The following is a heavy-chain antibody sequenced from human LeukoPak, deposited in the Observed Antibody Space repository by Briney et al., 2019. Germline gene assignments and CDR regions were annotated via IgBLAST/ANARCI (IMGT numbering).Heavy chain of an antibody. CDR1: GYKFVNYG. CDR3: ARDREVRGVISLPYYYYGMDV. V-gene: IGHV1-69*04. CDR2: IISILGIA. J-gene: IGHJ6*02. D-gene: IGHD3-10*01. Sequence: ASVKVSCKASGYKFVNYGISWVRQAPGQGLEWMGRIISILGIANYAQKFQGRVTITADKSTSTAYMELSSLRSEDTAVYYCARDREVRGVISLPYYYYGMDVWGQGTTVTVSS.